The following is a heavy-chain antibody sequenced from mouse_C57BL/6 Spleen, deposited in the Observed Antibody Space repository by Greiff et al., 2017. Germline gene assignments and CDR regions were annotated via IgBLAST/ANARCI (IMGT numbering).Heavy chain of an antibody. CDR2: INPSSGYT. D-gene: IGHD2-1*01. CDR3: ARSADGNYWYFDV. CDR1: GYTFTSYW. V-gene: IGHV1-7*01. J-gene: IGHJ1*03. Sequence: VHLVESGAELAKPGASVKLSCKASGYTFTSYWMHWVKQRPGQGLEWIGYINPSSGYTKYNQKFKDKATLTADKSSSTAYMQLSSLTYEDSAVYYCARSADGNYWYFDVWGTGTTVTVSS.